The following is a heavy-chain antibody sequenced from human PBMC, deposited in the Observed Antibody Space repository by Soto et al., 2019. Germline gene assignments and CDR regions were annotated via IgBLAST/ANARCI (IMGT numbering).Heavy chain of an antibody. J-gene: IGHJ4*02. CDR2: IFHSGAT. V-gene: IGHV4-4*02. CDR3: ARQLDRGDLAEGFEY. CDR1: GDSISSSHW. D-gene: IGHD1-1*01. Sequence: QVQLQESGPGLVEPSGTLSLTCAVSGDSISSSHWWSWVRQSPGQGLEWIGAIFHSGATKYNPSRESGVTMSVDKSNNQLSLKLRSVAAADTAVYYCARQLDRGDLAEGFEYGGQGTLATVSS.